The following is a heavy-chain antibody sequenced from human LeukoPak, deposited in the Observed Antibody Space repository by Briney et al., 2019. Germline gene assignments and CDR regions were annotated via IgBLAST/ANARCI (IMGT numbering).Heavy chain of an antibody. V-gene: IGHV3-48*03. CDR1: GFTFSSYE. D-gene: IGHD2-21*02. J-gene: IGHJ4*02. CDR3: ARERPYCGGDCLDY. Sequence: GGSLRLSCAASGFTFSSYEMNWVRQAPGKGLEWVSYIGTSGSTIYYADSVKGRFTISRDNAKNLLYLQMNSLRAEDTALYYFARERPYCGGDCLDYWGQGTLVTVSS. CDR2: IGTSGSTI.